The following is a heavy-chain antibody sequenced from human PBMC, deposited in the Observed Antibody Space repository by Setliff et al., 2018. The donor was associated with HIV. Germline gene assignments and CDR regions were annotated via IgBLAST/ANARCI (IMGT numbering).Heavy chain of an antibody. CDR3: TANLLQFLGDY. CDR2: IKEDGSTK. CDR1: GFTFSKYW. D-gene: IGHD3-3*01. J-gene: IGHJ4*02. Sequence: GESPKISCVASGFTFSKYWMSWVRQAPGKGLELVASIKEDGSTKYYVDSVKGRFTVSRDNAKNSLYLQVNSLRAEDTAVYYCTANLLQFLGDYWGLGSLVTVSS. V-gene: IGHV3-7*03.